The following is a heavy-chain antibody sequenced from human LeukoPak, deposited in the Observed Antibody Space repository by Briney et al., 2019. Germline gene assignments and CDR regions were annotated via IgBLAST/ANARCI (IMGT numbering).Heavy chain of an antibody. V-gene: IGHV3-23*01. CDR2: TSGSGGST. CDR3: AKDFLITYSYGFEGLVDY. D-gene: IGHD5-18*01. CDR1: GFTFSSYA. J-gene: IGHJ4*02. Sequence: GGSLRLSCAASGFTFSSYAMSWVRQAPGKGLEWVSGTSGSGGSTYYADSVKGRFTISRDNSKNTLYLQMNSLRAEDTAVYYCAKDFLITYSYGFEGLVDYWGQGTLVTVSS.